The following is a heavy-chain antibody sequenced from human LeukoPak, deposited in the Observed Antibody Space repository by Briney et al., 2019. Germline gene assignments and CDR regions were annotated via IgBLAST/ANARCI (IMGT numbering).Heavy chain of an antibody. CDR3: ARDGGAAADPFDY. D-gene: IGHD6-13*01. Sequence: GGSLRLSCAASGFTFSSYAMHWVRQAPGKGLEWVAVISYDGSNKYYADSVKGRFTISRDNSKNTLYLQMNSLRVDDTAVYYCARDGGAAADPFDYWGQGSLVTVSS. CDR1: GFTFSSYA. CDR2: ISYDGSNK. V-gene: IGHV3-30-3*01. J-gene: IGHJ4*02.